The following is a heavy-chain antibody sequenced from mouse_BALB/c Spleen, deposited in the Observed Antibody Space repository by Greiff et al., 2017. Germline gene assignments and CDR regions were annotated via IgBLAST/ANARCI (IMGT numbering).Heavy chain of an antibody. D-gene: IGHD1-1*01. V-gene: IGHV2-9*02. CDR2: IWAGGST. J-gene: IGHJ1*01. Sequence: VKLVESGPGLVAPSQSLSITCTVSGFSLTSYGVHWVRQPPGKGLEWLGVIWAGGSTNYNSALMSRLSISKDNSKSQVFLKMNSLQTDDTAMYYCARGDYYGSSPYWYFDVWGAGTTVTVSS. CDR1: GFSLTSYG. CDR3: ARGDYYGSSPYWYFDV.